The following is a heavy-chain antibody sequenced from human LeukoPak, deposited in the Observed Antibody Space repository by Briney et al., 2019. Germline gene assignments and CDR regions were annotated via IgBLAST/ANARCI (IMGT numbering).Heavy chain of an antibody. CDR3: ARDKIEGPTKLDC. Sequence: PGGSLRLSCAASGLTFSSYWMSWVRQAPGKGLEWVANIKQDESEKYYVDSVKGRFTISRDNAKNSLYLQMNSLRAEDTAVYYCARDKIEGPTKLDCWGQGILVTVSS. CDR1: GLTFSSYW. J-gene: IGHJ4*02. D-gene: IGHD1-1*01. CDR2: IKQDESEK. V-gene: IGHV3-7*01.